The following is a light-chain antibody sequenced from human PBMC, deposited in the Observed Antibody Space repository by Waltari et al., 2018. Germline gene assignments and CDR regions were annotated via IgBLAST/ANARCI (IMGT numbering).Light chain of an antibody. V-gene: IGKV2-28*01. J-gene: IGKJ4*01. CDR2: LGS. CDR1: QSLLLSDGYNY. Sequence: DIVMTQSPLSLPVTPGEPASISCRSSQSLLLSDGYNYLDWYLQKPGQSPQLLIYLGSNRASGVPDRFSGSGSGTDFTLKISRVEAEDVGVYYCMQALQTKVTFGGGTKVEIK. CDR3: MQALQTKVT.